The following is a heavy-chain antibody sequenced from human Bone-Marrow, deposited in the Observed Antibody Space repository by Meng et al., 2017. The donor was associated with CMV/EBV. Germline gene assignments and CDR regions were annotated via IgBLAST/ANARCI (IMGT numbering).Heavy chain of an antibody. D-gene: IGHD6-13*01. CDR3: ARLAAAGTPNDY. J-gene: IGHJ4*02. Sequence: ASVKVSCKASGYTFTGYYMHWVRQAPGQGLEWMGWINPNSGGTNYAQKFQGRVTMTRDTSISTAYMELSRLRSEDTAVYYCARLAAAGTPNDYWGQGTLVTVSS. CDR2: INPNSGGT. CDR1: GYTFTGYY. V-gene: IGHV1-2*02.